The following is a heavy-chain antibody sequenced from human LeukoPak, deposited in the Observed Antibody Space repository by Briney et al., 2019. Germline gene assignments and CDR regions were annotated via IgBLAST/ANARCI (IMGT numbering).Heavy chain of an antibody. CDR1: GFTFSSYA. CDR3: XXXXRGGPSPXLGYFDY. D-gene: IGHD7-27*01. J-gene: IGHJ4*02. V-gene: IGHV3-23*01. CDR2: ISGSGGST. Sequence: GGSLRLSCAASGFTFSSYAMSWVRQAPGKGLEWVSAISGSGGSTYYADSVKGRFTISRDNSKNTLYLQMNSLRAEDTAVYYXXXXXRGGPSPXLGYFDYWGQGTLVTVSS.